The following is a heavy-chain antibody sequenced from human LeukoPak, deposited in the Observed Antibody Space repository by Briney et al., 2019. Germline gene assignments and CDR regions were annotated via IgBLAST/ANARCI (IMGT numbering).Heavy chain of an antibody. CDR3: ARGGGLHV. CDR2: INHNGNVN. Sequence: GGFLRLSCAASGFTFSSYWMNWARQAPGKGLEWVASINHNGNVNYYVDSVKGRFTISRDNAKNSLYLQMSNLRAEDTAVYFCARGGGLHVWGQGATVTVSS. CDR1: GFTFSSYW. V-gene: IGHV3-7*03. D-gene: IGHD3-16*01. J-gene: IGHJ6*02.